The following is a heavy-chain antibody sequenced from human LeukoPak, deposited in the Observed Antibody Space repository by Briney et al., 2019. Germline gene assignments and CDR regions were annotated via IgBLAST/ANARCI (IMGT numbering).Heavy chain of an antibody. D-gene: IGHD2-2*01. CDR3: AIHIVVVPAAKKKNWFDP. V-gene: IGHV4-34*01. Sequence: PSETLSLTCAVYGGSFSGYYWSWIRQPPGKGLEWIGEINHSGSTNYNPSLKSRVTISVGTSKNQFPLKLSSVTAADTAVYYCAIHIVVVPAAKKKNWFDPWGQGTLVTVSS. CDR1: GGSFSGYY. CDR2: INHSGST. J-gene: IGHJ5*02.